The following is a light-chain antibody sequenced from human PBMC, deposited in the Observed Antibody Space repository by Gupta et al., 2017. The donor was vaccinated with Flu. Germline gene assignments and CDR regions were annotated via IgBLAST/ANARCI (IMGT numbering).Light chain of an antibody. CDR3: CSYAGSSTPLYV. V-gene: IGLV2-23*01. J-gene: IGLJ1*01. Sequence: QSALTQPASVSGSPGQSITISCTGTSSDVGSYNLVSWYQQHPGKAPKLMIYEGSKRPSGGSNRFSGSKSGNTASLTISGLQAEDEADYYCCSYAGSSTPLYVFGTGTKVTVL. CDR1: SSDVGSYNL. CDR2: EGS.